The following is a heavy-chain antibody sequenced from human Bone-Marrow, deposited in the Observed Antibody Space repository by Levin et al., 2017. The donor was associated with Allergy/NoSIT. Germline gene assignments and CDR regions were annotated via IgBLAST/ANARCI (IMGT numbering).Heavy chain of an antibody. V-gene: IGHV4-39*01. CDR1: GGSISSSDYY. CDR3: ARHDNPTTVTHTEFDY. D-gene: IGHD4-17*01. J-gene: IGHJ4*02. Sequence: TTSETLSLTCTVSGGSISSSDYYWAWIRQPPGKGLEWIGSIYYSGTTNYSPSLESRVTISVDTSKNQFSLTLNSVTAADTAVYYCARHDNPTTVTHTEFDYWGQGTLVTVSS. CDR2: IYYSGTT.